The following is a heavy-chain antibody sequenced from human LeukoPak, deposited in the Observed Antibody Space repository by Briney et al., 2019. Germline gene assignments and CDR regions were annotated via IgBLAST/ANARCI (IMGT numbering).Heavy chain of an antibody. CDR3: ARGPRIAAGDTVDY. Sequence: SETLSLTCTVSGDSIISYYWSWIRQPAGKGLEWTGRIHASGDANYNPSLKSRVTMSVDTSKNQLSLKLSSVTAADTAVYYCARGPRIAAGDTVDYWGQGTLVTVSS. CDR1: GDSIISYY. D-gene: IGHD6-13*01. J-gene: IGHJ4*02. CDR2: IHASGDA. V-gene: IGHV4-4*07.